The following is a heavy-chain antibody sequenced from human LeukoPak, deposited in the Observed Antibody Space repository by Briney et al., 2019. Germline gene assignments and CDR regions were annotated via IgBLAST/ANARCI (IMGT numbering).Heavy chain of an antibody. CDR3: AGGRYYFDY. CDR2: INSDGSST. D-gene: IGHD3-16*01. J-gene: IGHJ4*02. V-gene: IGHV3-74*03. Sequence: GGSLRLSCAASGFTFSNYDMHWVRQAPGKGLVWVSRINSDGSSTTYAGSVKGRFTISRDNAKNTLYLQMNSLRAEDTAVYYCAGGRYYFDYWGQGTLVTVSS. CDR1: GFTFSNYD.